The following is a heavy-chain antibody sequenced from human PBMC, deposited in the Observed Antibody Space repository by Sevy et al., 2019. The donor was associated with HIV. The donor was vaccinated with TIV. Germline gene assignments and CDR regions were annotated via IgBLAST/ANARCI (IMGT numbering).Heavy chain of an antibody. D-gene: IGHD5-12*01. CDR1: GFTFSNAW. CDR2: IKSKTDGGTT. Sequence: GGSLRLSCAASGFTFSNAWMSWVRQAPGKGLEWVGRIKSKTDGGTTDYAAPVKGRFTISRDDSKNTLYLQMNSLKTEDTAVYYCTTDLPRWLQLGDYFEYWGQGTLVTVSS. J-gene: IGHJ4*02. V-gene: IGHV3-15*01. CDR3: TTDLPRWLQLGDYFEY.